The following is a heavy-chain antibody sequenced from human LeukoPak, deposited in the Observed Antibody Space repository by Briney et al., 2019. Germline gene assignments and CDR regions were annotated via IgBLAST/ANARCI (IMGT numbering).Heavy chain of an antibody. CDR1: GITFKNYN. Sequence: PGGSLRLSCAASGITFKNYNMNWVRQAPGKGLEWVAFIGSASSYVFYADSVKGRFTISRDNAKNSLYLQMNSLRVEDTAVYYCARDLPKIDYWGQGALVTVSS. J-gene: IGHJ4*02. CDR2: IGSASSYV. CDR3: ARDLPKIDY. V-gene: IGHV3-21*01.